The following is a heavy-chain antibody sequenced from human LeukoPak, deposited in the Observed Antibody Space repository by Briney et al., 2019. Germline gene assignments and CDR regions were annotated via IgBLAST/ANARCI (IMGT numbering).Heavy chain of an antibody. D-gene: IGHD3-10*01. Sequence: GGSLRLSCAASGFTVSSNYMSWVRQAPGKGLEWVSVTYSGGSTYYADSVKGRFTISRDNSKSTLYIQMNSLRAEDTAVYYCARAKPKNMVRGLIMRREGRYYFDYWGQGTLVTVSS. CDR1: GFTVSSNY. CDR2: TYSGGST. V-gene: IGHV3-53*01. CDR3: ARAKPKNMVRGLIMRREGRYYFDY. J-gene: IGHJ4*02.